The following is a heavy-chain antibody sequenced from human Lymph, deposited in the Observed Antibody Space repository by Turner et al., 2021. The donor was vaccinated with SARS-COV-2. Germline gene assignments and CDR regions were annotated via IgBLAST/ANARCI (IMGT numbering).Heavy chain of an antibody. Sequence: QVQLVESGGGVVQPGRSLRLSCAASGFSFSSYGMHRVRQAPGKGLEWGAVILYDGSYKYYADSVKGRFTISRDNSKNTLYLQMNSLRAEDTAVYYCARDYSSSSYLVSWFDPWGQGALVTVSS. CDR3: ARDYSSSSYLVSWFDP. V-gene: IGHV3-33*01. D-gene: IGHD6-6*01. CDR2: ILYDGSYK. J-gene: IGHJ5*02. CDR1: GFSFSSYG.